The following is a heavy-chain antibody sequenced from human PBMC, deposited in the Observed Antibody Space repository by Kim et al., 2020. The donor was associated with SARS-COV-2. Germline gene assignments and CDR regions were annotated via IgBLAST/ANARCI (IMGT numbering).Heavy chain of an antibody. V-gene: IGHV7-4-1*02. J-gene: IGHJ4*02. CDR2: INTNTGNP. CDR3: ARGVSQIPDYVYYYGSGSYEGGYYFDY. D-gene: IGHD3-10*01. Sequence: ASVKVSCKASGYTFTSYAMNWVRQAPGQGLEWMGWINTNTGNPTYAQGFTGRFVFSLDTSVSTAYLQISSLKAEDTAVYYCARGVSQIPDYVYYYGSGSYEGGYYFDYWGQGTLVTVSS. CDR1: GYTFTSYA.